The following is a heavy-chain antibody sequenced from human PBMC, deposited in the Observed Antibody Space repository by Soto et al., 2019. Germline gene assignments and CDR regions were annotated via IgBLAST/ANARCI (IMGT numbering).Heavy chain of an antibody. V-gene: IGHV1-8*01. J-gene: IGHJ6*03. CDR3: ARVGYDILTDYPYYYYYYMDV. D-gene: IGHD3-9*01. CDR1: GYTFTSYD. Sequence: ASVKVSCKASGYTFTSYDINWVRQATGQGLEWMGWMNPNSGNTGYAQKFQGRVTMTRNTSISTAYMELSSLRSEDTAVYYCARVGYDILTDYPYYYYYYMDVWGKGTTVTVSS. CDR2: MNPNSGNT.